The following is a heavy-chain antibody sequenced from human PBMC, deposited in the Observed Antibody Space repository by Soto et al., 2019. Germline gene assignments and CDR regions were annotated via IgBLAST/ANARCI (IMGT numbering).Heavy chain of an antibody. Sequence: SETLSLTCAVYGGSFSGYYWSWIRQPPGKGLEWIGEINHSGSTNYNPSLKSRVTISVDTFKNQFSLKLSSVTAADTAVYYCARGGGGDCSFDYWGQGTMVTVYS. J-gene: IGHJ4*02. CDR1: GGSFSGYY. D-gene: IGHD2-21*02. V-gene: IGHV4-34*01. CDR2: INHSGST. CDR3: ARGGGGDCSFDY.